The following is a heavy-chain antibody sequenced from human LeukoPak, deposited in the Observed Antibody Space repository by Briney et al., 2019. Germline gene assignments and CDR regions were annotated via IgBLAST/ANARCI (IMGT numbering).Heavy chain of an antibody. CDR2: ISYDGSNK. D-gene: IGHD3-3*01. J-gene: IGHJ4*02. CDR3: ARDLYDFWSSSEYFGY. Sequence: GGSLRLSCTASGFTFSSYAMHWVRQAPGKGLEWVAVISYDGSNKYYADSVKGRFTISRDNSKNTLYLQMNSLRAEDTAVYYCARDLYDFWSSSEYFGYWGQGTLVTVSS. CDR1: GFTFSSYA. V-gene: IGHV3-30-3*01.